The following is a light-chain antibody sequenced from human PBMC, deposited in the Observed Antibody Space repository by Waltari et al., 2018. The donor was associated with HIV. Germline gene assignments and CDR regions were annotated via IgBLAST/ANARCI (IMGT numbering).Light chain of an antibody. CDR3: AAWDDSLNGQV. V-gene: IGLV1-44*01. Sequence: QSVLTQPPSASGTPGQRVTISCSGSRSNIGSNTINWYQQLPGTAPKLLIYRNNQRPSGVPDRFSGSKSGTSASLAISGLQSEDEADYYCAAWDDSLNGQVFGGGTKLTVL. J-gene: IGLJ3*02. CDR1: RSNIGSNT. CDR2: RNN.